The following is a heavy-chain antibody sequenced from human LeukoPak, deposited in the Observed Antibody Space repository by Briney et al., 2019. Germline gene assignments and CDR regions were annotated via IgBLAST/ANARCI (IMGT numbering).Heavy chain of an antibody. D-gene: IGHD3-10*01. CDR2: INHSGST. V-gene: IGHV4-34*01. CDR1: GGSFSGYY. J-gene: IGHJ4*02. Sequence: SETLSLTCAVYGGSFSGYYWSWIRQPPGKGLEWIGEINHSGSTNYNPSLKSRVTISVDTSKNQFSLKLSSVTAEDTAVYYCAVVRGAPVWGQGTLVTVSS. CDR3: AVVRGAPV.